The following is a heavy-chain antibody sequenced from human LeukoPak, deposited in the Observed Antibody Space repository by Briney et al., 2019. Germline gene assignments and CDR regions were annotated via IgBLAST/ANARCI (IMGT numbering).Heavy chain of an antibody. V-gene: IGHV1-8*01. D-gene: IGHD1-1*01. Sequence: ASVKVSCKASGYTFTSYDINWVRQATGQGLEWMGWMNPNSGNTGYAQKFQGRVTVTRNTSISTAYMELSSLRSEDTAVYYCAISTTGTTMGYYYYYGMDVWGQGTTVTVSS. CDR2: MNPNSGNT. CDR3: AISTTGTTMGYYYYYGMDV. CDR1: GYTFTSYD. J-gene: IGHJ6*02.